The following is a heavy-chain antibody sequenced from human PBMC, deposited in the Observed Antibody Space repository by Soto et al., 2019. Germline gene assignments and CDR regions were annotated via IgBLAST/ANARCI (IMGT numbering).Heavy chain of an antibody. CDR2: INPDSGET. J-gene: IGHJ4*02. Sequence: ASVKVSCKASGYTFTGLYMHWVRQPPGQGREWMGRINPDSGETDHADKFEGRGTMTRDTWISTAYMELTRLTSDDTAVYHCAMSVGVPDPHRDFDYWGQGNPVTVSS. CDR3: AMSVGVPDPHRDFDY. CDR1: GYTFTGLY. V-gene: IGHV1-2*06. D-gene: IGHD2-2*01.